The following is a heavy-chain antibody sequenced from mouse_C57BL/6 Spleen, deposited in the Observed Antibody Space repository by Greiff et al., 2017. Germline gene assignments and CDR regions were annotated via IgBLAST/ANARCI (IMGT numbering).Heavy chain of an antibody. Sequence: QVQLQQPGAELVKPGASVKVSCKASGYTFTSYWMNWVKQRPGQGLEWIGRIHPSDRDTNYNQKFKGKATLTVDQSSSTAYMQLSSLTSEDSAVYYGAIGRDYGGYIDYWGQGTAVTVSS. D-gene: IGHD2-4*01. J-gene: IGHJ4*01. CDR2: IHPSDRDT. V-gene: IGHV1-74*01. CDR1: GYTFTSYW. CDR3: AIGRDYGGYIDY.